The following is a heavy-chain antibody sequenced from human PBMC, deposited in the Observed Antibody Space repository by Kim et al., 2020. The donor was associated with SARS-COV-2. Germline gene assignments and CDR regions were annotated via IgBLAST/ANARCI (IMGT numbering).Heavy chain of an antibody. V-gene: IGHV3-53*01. D-gene: IGHD6-6*01. CDR1: GFTVSSNY. Sequence: GGSLRLSCAASGFTVSSNYMSWVRQAPGKGLEWVSLIYSGGSTYYADSVKGRFTISRDNSKNTLYLQMNSLRAEDTAVYYCARAQHSSSYAAVYYYYYMAVWGKGTTVTVSS. J-gene: IGHJ6*03. CDR2: IYSGGST. CDR3: ARAQHSSSYAAVYYYYYMAV.